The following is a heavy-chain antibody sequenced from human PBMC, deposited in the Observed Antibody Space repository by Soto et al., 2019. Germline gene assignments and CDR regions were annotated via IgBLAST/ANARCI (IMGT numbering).Heavy chain of an antibody. CDR1: GGSISSYY. D-gene: IGHD3-22*01. V-gene: IGHV4-59*01. CDR2: IYYSGST. CDR3: ARGITTFAY. J-gene: IGHJ4*02. Sequence: QVQLQESGPGLVKPSETLSLTCTVSGGSISSYYWSWIRQPPGKGLEWIGYIYYSGSTNYNPSLKSRVTISVDTSKNQFSLKLSSVTAADTAVYYCARGITTFAYWGQGTLVTVSS.